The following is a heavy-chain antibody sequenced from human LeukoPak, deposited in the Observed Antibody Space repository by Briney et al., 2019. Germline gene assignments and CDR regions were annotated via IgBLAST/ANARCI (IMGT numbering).Heavy chain of an antibody. Sequence: SETLSLTCDVSGVSINTCCYYWTWIRQPPGKGLEWIGYKYYSGSTRYNSSLRSRLTISLDTSKNQFSLRLTSVTAADTAVYYCARNGSGWYFLDYWGQGTLVTVSS. J-gene: IGHJ4*02. CDR3: ARNGSGWYFLDY. CDR1: GVSINTCCYY. V-gene: IGHV4-61*01. D-gene: IGHD6-19*01. CDR2: KYYSGST.